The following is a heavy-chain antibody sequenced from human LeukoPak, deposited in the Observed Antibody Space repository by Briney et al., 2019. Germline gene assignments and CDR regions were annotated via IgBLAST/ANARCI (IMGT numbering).Heavy chain of an antibody. Sequence: PGGSLRLSCAASGFIFSSYAMSWVRQAPGKGLEWVSAISGSGGRTYYADSVKGRFTISRDKSKNTLYLQMNSLRAEDTAVYYCAKGGQPNYYYYYMDVWGKGTTVTVSS. CDR1: GFIFSSYA. J-gene: IGHJ6*03. CDR3: AKGGQPNYYYYYMDV. D-gene: IGHD1-26*01. V-gene: IGHV3-23*01. CDR2: ISGSGGRT.